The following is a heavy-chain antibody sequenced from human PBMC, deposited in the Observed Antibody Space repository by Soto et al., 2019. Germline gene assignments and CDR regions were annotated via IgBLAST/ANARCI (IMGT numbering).Heavy chain of an antibody. D-gene: IGHD5-12*01. Sequence: QVQLQESGPGLVKPSQTLSLTCTVSGGSISSGGYYWSWIRQHPGEGLEWIGYIYYSGSTYYNPSLKSRVTISVDTSKNQFSLKLSSVTAADTAVYYCAGVRLKWLHLHRMKSHYFDYWGQGTLVTVSS. CDR2: IYYSGST. J-gene: IGHJ4*02. CDR1: GGSISSGGYY. V-gene: IGHV4-31*03. CDR3: AGVRLKWLHLHRMKSHYFDY.